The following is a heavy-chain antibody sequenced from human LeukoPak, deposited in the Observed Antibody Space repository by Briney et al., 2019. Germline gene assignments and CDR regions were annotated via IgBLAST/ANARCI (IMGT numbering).Heavy chain of an antibody. D-gene: IGHD3-9*01. Sequence: GGSLRLSCAASGFTFSSYGMHWVRQAPGKGLEWVAVIWYDGSNKYYADSVKGRFTISRDNSKNTLYLQMNSPRAEDTAVYYCARDGTTYYDILTGTEKWFDPWGQGTLVTVSS. V-gene: IGHV3-33*01. CDR1: GFTFSSYG. J-gene: IGHJ5*02. CDR3: ARDGTTYYDILTGTEKWFDP. CDR2: IWYDGSNK.